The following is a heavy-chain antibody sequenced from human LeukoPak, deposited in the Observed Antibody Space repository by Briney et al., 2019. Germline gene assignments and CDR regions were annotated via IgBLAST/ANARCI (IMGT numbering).Heavy chain of an antibody. D-gene: IGHD6-19*01. Sequence: GGSLRLSCTASGFNFSSYSMNWVRQAPGKGLEWVSYINSGGNTIHYAGSVKGRFTISRDNARNSLYLQMNSLRVEDTAFYYCARENRDSNGWSWGQGTLVTVSS. V-gene: IGHV3-48*04. CDR3: ARENRDSNGWS. CDR2: INSGGNTI. J-gene: IGHJ1*01. CDR1: GFNFSSYS.